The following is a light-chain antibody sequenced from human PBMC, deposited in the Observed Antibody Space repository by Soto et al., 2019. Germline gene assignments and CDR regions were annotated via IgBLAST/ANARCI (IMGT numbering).Light chain of an antibody. Sequence: ATQMTQSPSSLSASVGDRVTIACRASQGIRTELGWYQQKAGEAPKLLIYAASTLQSGVPPRFSGSGSGTDFTLTISSLQPEDFATYYCQQLNSYVFTFGPGTKVDIK. CDR3: QQLNSYVFT. V-gene: IGKV1-6*01. CDR1: QGIRTE. CDR2: AAS. J-gene: IGKJ3*01.